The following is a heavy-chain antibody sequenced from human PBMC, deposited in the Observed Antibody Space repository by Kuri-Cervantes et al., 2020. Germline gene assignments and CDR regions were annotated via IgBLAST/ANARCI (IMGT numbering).Heavy chain of an antibody. CDR3: ARGVTTAVYYYYGTDV. J-gene: IGHJ6*02. CDR2: IYYSGST. D-gene: IGHD4-11*01. V-gene: IGHV4-59*01. Sequence: SETLSLTCTVSGGSISSYYWSWIRQPPGKGLEWIGYIYYSGSTNYNPSLKSRVTISVDTSKNQFSLKLSSVTAADTAVYYCARGVTTAVYYYYGTDVWGQGTTVTVSS. CDR1: GGSISSYY.